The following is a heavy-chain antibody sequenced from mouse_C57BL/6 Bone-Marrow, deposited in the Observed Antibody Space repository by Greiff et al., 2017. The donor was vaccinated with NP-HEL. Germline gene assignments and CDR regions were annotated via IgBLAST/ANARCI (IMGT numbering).Heavy chain of an antibody. V-gene: IGHV2-2*01. CDR2: IWSGGST. J-gene: IGHJ3*01. CDR1: GFSLTSYG. D-gene: IGHD4-1*01. Sequence: QVQLQQSGPGLVQPSQSLSITCTVSGFSLTSYGVHWVRQSPGKGLEWLGVIWSGGSTDYNAAFISRLSISKDNSKSQVFFKMNSLQADDTAIYYCAREDGTSFAYWGQGTLVTVSA. CDR3: AREDGTSFAY.